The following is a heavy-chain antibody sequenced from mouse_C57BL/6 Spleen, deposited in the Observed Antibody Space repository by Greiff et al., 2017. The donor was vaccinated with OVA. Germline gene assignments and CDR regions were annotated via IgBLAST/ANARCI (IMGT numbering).Heavy chain of an antibody. CDR2: IHPNSGST. CDR3: ARGRENPH. CDR1: GYTFPSYW. J-gene: IGHJ4*01. V-gene: IGHV1-64*01. Sequence: QVQLQQPGAELVKPGASVKLSCKASGYTFPSYWMHWVKQRPGQGLVWIGMIHPNSGSTNYNEKFKSKATLTVDKSSSTAYMQLSILTSVYSAVYYCARGRENPHWGQGTSVTVSS.